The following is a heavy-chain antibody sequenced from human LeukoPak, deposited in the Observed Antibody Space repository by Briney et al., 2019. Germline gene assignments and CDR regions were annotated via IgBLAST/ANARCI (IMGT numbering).Heavy chain of an antibody. CDR3: AKAFDLVVPANDY. CDR2: ISSSSYYI. V-gene: IGHV3-21*01. D-gene: IGHD2-15*01. CDR1: GFTFSSYT. J-gene: IGHJ4*02. Sequence: PGGSLRLSCAASGFTFSSYTMNWVRQAPGKGLEWVSSISSSSYYIYYADPVKGRFTISRDNAKNSLYLQMNSLRAEDTAVYYCAKAFDLVVPANDYWGQGTLVTVSS.